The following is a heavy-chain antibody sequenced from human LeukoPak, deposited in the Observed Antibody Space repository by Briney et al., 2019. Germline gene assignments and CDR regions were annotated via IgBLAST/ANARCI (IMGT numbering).Heavy chain of an antibody. CDR2: LYSGGDT. V-gene: IGHV3-66*01. CDR3: ARYVRYSGTYYLDY. CDR1: GFSVSGNY. Sequence: PGGSLRLSCAASGFSVSGNYMTWVRQAPGKGLEWVSVLYSGGDTYYADSVKGRFTISRDNAKNSLHLQMSSLRAEDTAGYYCARYVRYSGTYYLDYWGQGILVTVSS. D-gene: IGHD1-26*01. J-gene: IGHJ4*02.